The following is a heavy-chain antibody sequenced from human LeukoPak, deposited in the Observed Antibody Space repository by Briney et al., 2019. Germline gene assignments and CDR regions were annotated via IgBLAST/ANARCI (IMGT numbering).Heavy chain of an antibody. CDR2: IRYDGSNK. J-gene: IGHJ4*02. D-gene: IGHD3-22*01. V-gene: IGHV3-30*02. CDR1: GFTFSKFA. Sequence: PGGSLRLSCAAAGFTFSKFAMHWVRQAPGRGLEWVAFIRYDGSNKYYVDSVKGRFTISRDNSKNILYLQLNSLRAEDTAVYYCAKDFGTTYYYESSGYVPGYWGQGTLVIVSS. CDR3: AKDFGTTYYYESSGYVPGY.